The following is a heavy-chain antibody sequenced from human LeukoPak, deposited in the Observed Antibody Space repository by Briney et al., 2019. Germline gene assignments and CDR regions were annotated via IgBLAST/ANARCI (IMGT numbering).Heavy chain of an antibody. J-gene: IGHJ4*02. CDR3: ARDSRGYNYLYFDY. Sequence: GGSLRLSCTASGFTGSNNYMSWVRQAPGKGLEWVSVIYSGGSTYYADSVKGRFTISRDNSKNTLYLQMNSLRAEDTAVYYCARDSRGYNYLYFDYWGQGTLVTVSS. CDR2: IYSGGST. CDR1: GFTGSNNY. V-gene: IGHV3-53*01. D-gene: IGHD5-18*01.